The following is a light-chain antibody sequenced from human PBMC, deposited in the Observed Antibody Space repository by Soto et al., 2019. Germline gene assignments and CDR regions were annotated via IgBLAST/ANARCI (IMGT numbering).Light chain of an antibody. V-gene: IGKV3-15*01. CDR3: QQYNNWIT. CDR2: GAS. CDR1: QSVDSN. J-gene: IGKJ5*01. Sequence: EILMTQSPATLSVSPGERATLSCRASQSVDSNLAWYQQKPGQAPRLLIYGASTRATGISARFSGSGSGTEFTLTISSLQSEDFGVYYCQQYNNWITFGQGTRLEIK.